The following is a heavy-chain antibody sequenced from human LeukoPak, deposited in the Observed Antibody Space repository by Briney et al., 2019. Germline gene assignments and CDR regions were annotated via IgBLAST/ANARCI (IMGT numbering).Heavy chain of an antibody. D-gene: IGHD3-22*01. CDR1: GLTVSSNY. V-gene: IGHV3-53*01. CDR2: IYSGGST. Sequence: GGSLRLSCAASGLTVSSNYMSWVRQAPGKGLEWVSIIYSGGSTNYADSVKGRFTISRDNSKNTLYLQMNNLRAEDTAVYHCATGSDSSGYTAFDIWGQGTMVTVSS. CDR3: ATGSDSSGYTAFDI. J-gene: IGHJ3*02.